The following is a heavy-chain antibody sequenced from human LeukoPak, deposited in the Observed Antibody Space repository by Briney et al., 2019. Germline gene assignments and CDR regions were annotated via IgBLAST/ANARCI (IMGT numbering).Heavy chain of an antibody. CDR2: IYSCGCT. Sequence: SLRLSCAASGFTVSSNYMSWVRQAPGKGLEWVSVIYSCGCTYYADSVKGRFTIPRNDSKNTLYLQMNSLRAEDTAVYYCARGIRYFDWFRWGYDMDVWGKGTTVTASS. CDR1: GFTVSSNY. J-gene: IGHJ6*03. D-gene: IGHD3-9*01. CDR3: ARGIRYFDWFRWGYDMDV. V-gene: IGHV3-53*01.